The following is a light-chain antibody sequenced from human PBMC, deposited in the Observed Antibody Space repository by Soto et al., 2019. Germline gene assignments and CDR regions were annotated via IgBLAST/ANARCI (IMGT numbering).Light chain of an antibody. CDR3: QQYGSSGT. V-gene: IGKV3-20*01. Sequence: EIVLTHSPGTLSLSPGERATLSCRASQSVSNNYLAWYQQKPSQAPRLLIYGASNRATGIPDRFSGSGSGTDFTLTISRLEPEDFAVYYCQQYGSSGTFGQGTKVDI. CDR2: GAS. J-gene: IGKJ1*01. CDR1: QSVSNNY.